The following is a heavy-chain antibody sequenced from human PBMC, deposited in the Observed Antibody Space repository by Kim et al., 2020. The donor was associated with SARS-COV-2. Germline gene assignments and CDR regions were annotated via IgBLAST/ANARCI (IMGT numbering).Heavy chain of an antibody. J-gene: IGHJ5*02. D-gene: IGHD3-16*02. V-gene: IGHV4-59*13. Sequence: SETLSLTCTVSGGSISSYYWSWIRQPPGKGLEWIGYIYYSGSTNYNPSLKSRVTISVDTSKNQFSLKLSSVTAADTAVYYCARVTYDYVWGSYRQFDPWGQGTLVTVSS. CDR2: IYYSGST. CDR1: GGSISSYY. CDR3: ARVTYDYVWGSYRQFDP.